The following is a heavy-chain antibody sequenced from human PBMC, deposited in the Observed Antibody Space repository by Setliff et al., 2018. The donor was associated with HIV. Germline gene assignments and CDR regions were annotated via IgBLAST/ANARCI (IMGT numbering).Heavy chain of an antibody. J-gene: IGHJ3*02. CDR2: INPHSGGT. CDR3: ARASREGDVFDI. Sequence: ASVKVSCKSSGYTFTDFYIHWVRQAPGQGLEWMGWINPHSGGTYYAQKFQGRVTMTRDTSINTAYMELSRLTSDDTAVYFSARASREGDVFDIWGQGAVVTVSS. V-gene: IGHV1-2*02. CDR1: GYTFTDFY. D-gene: IGHD1-26*01.